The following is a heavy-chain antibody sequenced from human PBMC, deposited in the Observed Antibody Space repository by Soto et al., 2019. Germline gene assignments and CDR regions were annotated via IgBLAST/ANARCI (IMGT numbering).Heavy chain of an antibody. CDR1: GGSISSGDYD. V-gene: IGHV4-30-4*01. Sequence: QVQLQESGPGLVKPSQTLSLTCTVSGGSISSGDYDWSWIRQPPGKGLEWIGYIYYSGSAYYNPSLKSRVTISVDTSKKQFSLKLSSVTAADKAVYYCARYHDFADSRSFDYWGQGTLVTVSS. CDR3: ARYHDFADSRSFDY. J-gene: IGHJ4*02. D-gene: IGHD4-17*01. CDR2: IYYSGSA.